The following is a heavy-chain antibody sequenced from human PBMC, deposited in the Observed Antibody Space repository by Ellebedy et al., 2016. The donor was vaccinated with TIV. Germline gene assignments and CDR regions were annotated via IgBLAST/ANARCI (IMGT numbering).Heavy chain of an antibody. CDR2: IIPIFGTA. CDR3: ARSEGYYYGSGSYLDAFDI. V-gene: IGHV1-69*13. D-gene: IGHD3-10*01. CDR1: GGTFSSYA. Sequence: SVKVSCXASGGTFSSYAISWVRQAPGQGLEWMGGIIPIFGTANYAQKFQGRVTITADESTSTAYMELSSMRSEDTAVYYCARSEGYYYGSGSYLDAFDIWGQGTMVTVSS. J-gene: IGHJ3*02.